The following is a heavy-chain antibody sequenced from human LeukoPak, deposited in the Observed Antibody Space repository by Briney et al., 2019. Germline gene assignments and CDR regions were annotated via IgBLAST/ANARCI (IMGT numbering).Heavy chain of an antibody. CDR2: VYSGGST. J-gene: IGHJ4*02. CDR1: GFTVSSNY. Sequence: GGSLRLSCAASGFTVSSNYMSWVRQAPGKGLEWVSVVYSGGSTYYADSVKGRFTISRDNSKNTLYLQMNSLRAEDTAVYYCARDSVTIFGVHYFDYWGQGTLVTVSS. V-gene: IGHV3-66*02. CDR3: ARDSVTIFGVHYFDY. D-gene: IGHD3-3*01.